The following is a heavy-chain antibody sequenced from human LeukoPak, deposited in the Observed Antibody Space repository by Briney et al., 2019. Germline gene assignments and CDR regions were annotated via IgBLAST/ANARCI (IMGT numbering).Heavy chain of an antibody. V-gene: IGHV1-18*01. Sequence: ASVKVSCKASGYTFTSYGISWVRQAPGQGLEWMGWISAYNGNTNYAQKLQGRVTMTTDTSTSTAYMELRSLRSDDTAVYYCARVYYDSSAIGYCFDYWGQGTLVTVSS. CDR3: ARVYYDSSAIGYCFDY. D-gene: IGHD3-22*01. CDR1: GYTFTSYG. J-gene: IGHJ4*02. CDR2: ISAYNGNT.